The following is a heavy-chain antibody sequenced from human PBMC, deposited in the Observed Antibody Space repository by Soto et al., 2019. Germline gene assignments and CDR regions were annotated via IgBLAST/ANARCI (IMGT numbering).Heavy chain of an antibody. V-gene: IGHV3-30-3*01. CDR3: AKERLARGFDY. Sequence: GGSLRLSCAASGFTFSSYAMHWVRQAPGKGLEWVAVISYDGSNKYYADSVKGRFTISRDNSKNTVFLQMNSLRAEDTAVYYCAKERLARGFDYWGQGTLVTVSS. CDR1: GFTFSSYA. J-gene: IGHJ4*02. CDR2: ISYDGSNK.